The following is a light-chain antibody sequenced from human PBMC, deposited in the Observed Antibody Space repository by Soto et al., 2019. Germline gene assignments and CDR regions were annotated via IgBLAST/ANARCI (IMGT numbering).Light chain of an antibody. CDR1: QSVSSNY. V-gene: IGKV3-20*01. J-gene: IGKJ4*01. Sequence: EIVLTQSPGTLSLSPGERVTLSCRASQSVSSNYLAWYQQKPGQPPRLLIYSASSRATGIPDRFSGSGSGTDFTLTINRLEPEDFAVYYCQQYGGSPRVTFSGGTKVEIK. CDR3: QQYGGSPRVT. CDR2: SAS.